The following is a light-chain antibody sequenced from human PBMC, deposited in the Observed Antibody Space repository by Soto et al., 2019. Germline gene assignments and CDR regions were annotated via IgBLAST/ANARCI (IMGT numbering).Light chain of an antibody. CDR2: EVS. CDR1: SSDVGAYNY. J-gene: IGLJ3*02. Sequence: QSVLTQPASVSGAPGQSITISCTGTSSDVGAYNYVSWYQQHPDKAPKLMIYEVSNRPSGLSNRFSGSKSGNTASLTISGLQAEDEADYYCTSYTSSSSWVFGGGTKVTV. V-gene: IGLV2-14*01. CDR3: TSYTSSSSWV.